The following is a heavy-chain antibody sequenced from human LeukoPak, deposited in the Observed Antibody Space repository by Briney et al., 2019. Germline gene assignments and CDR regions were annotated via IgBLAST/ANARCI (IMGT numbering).Heavy chain of an antibody. CDR3: AGRIGGMNWFDP. CDR1: GGSISNYY. D-gene: IGHD1-26*01. Sequence: PSETLSLTCTVSGGSISNYYWNWIRQPPGKGLEWIGYIYYTGSTNYNPSLKSRVTMSVDTSKNQFSLKLSSVTAADTAVYYCAGRIGGMNWFDPWGQGTLVTVSS. V-gene: IGHV4-59*01. CDR2: IYYTGST. J-gene: IGHJ5*02.